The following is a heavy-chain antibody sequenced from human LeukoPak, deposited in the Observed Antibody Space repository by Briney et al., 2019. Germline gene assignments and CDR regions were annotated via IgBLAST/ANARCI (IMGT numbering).Heavy chain of an antibody. D-gene: IGHD2-15*01. V-gene: IGHV3-23*01. CDR3: AKVEVVAAHYFDY. CDR2: ISDSGGTT. CDR1: GFTFSTYG. J-gene: IGHJ4*02. Sequence: GGSLRLSCAASGFTFSTYGMTWVRQAPGKGLEWVSSISDSGGTTQSADSVKGRFTISRDNSKNTLYLQMNSLRAEDTAVYYCAKVEVVAAHYFDYWGQGTLVTVSS.